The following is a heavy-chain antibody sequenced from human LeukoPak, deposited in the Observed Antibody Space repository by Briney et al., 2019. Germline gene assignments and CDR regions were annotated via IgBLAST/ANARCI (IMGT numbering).Heavy chain of an antibody. CDR2: ISYDGSNK. V-gene: IGHV3-30*18. CDR3: AKDFFGGSNMRLPLSYFQH. CDR1: GFTFSSYG. J-gene: IGHJ1*01. Sequence: GGSLRLSCAASGFTFSSYGMHWVRQAPGKGLEWVAVISYDGSNKYYADSVKGRFTISRDNSKNTLYLQMNSLRAEDTAVYYCAKDFFGGSNMRLPLSYFQHWGQGTLVTVSS. D-gene: IGHD1-26*01.